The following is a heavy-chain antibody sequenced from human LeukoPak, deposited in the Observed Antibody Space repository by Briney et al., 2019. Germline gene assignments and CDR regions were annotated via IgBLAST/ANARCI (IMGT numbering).Heavy chain of an antibody. CDR3: AKDSIPALVYSGSYTYYFDF. V-gene: IGHV3-23*01. CDR1: GFTLSSYA. D-gene: IGHD1-26*01. CDR2: ISVSGGST. J-gene: IGHJ4*02. Sequence: GGSLRLSCAVSGFTLSSYAMSWVRQAPGKGLEWVSVISVSGGSTYYADSVKGRFTISRDNSKNTLYLQMNSLRAEDTAVYYCAKDSIPALVYSGSYTYYFDFWGQGTLVTVSS.